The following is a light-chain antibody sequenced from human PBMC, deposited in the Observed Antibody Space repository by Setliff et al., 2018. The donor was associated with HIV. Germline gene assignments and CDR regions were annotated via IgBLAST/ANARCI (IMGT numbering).Light chain of an antibody. Sequence: QSALTQPASVSGSPGQSITISCTGTSSDVDGYNYVSWYQQHPGKAPKLMIYDVSNRPSGVSNRFSGSKSGNTASLTISGLQAEGEADYYCSSYTSSSSDVFGTGTKVTVL. CDR3: SSYTSSSSDV. CDR2: DVS. J-gene: IGLJ1*01. V-gene: IGLV2-14*03. CDR1: SSDVDGYNY.